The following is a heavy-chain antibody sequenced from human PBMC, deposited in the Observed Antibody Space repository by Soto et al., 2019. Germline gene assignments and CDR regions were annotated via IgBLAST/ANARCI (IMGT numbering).Heavy chain of an antibody. Sequence: PGGSLRLSCAASGFTFSVYWMSWVRQAPGKGLEWVANIKQDGSVKYYVDSVKGRFTISRDNAKNSLYLQMNSLRAEDTAVYYCAMIGYRSSPFDYWGLGTLVTVSS. D-gene: IGHD6-6*01. CDR1: GFTFSVYW. J-gene: IGHJ4*02. V-gene: IGHV3-7*01. CDR2: IKQDGSVK. CDR3: AMIGYRSSPFDY.